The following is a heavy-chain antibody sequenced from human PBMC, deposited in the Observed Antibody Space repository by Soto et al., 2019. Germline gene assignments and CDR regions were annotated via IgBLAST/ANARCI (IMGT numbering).Heavy chain of an antibody. V-gene: IGHV2-5*02. Sequence: QITLKESGPPLVKPTQTLTLTCTFSGFSVSTSGVGVAWIRQSPGKALEWLALIYWDNDKRYSPILQSRVTDTEGTSKHQVVFTMTNMDPEDTATYDCARQGGRGARTAVWGQGTTVTVSS. J-gene: IGHJ6*02. CDR3: ARQGGRGARTAV. CDR1: GFSVSTSGVG. CDR2: IYWDNDK. D-gene: IGHD2-15*01.